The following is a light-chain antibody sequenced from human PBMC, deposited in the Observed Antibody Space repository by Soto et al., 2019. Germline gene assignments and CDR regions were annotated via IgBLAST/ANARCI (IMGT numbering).Light chain of an antibody. CDR3: AAWDGSLNNVL. Sequence: SVLTQPPSASGTPGPRVTISCSGSGSSIGTNTVNWYRQLPGTAPKLLIYGNNQRPSGVPDRFSGSKSGTSASLAISGLQSEDEADYYCAAWDGSLNNVLFGGGTQLT. J-gene: IGLJ2*01. CDR2: GNN. V-gene: IGLV1-44*01. CDR1: GSSIGTNT.